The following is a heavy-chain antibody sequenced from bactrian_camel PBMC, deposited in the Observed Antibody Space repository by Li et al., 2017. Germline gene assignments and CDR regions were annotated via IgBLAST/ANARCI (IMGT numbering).Heavy chain of an antibody. D-gene: IGHD8*01. Sequence: QVQLVESGGGSVQPGGSLKLSCVVSGSTRCNYKMNWYRQAPGKERELVSYRENDGSTTYADSVKGRFTSSQDNAKNTAYLQMNMLKPEDTAMYYCKITSPLSSPAECAPLKWGQGTQVTVS. CDR1: GSTRCNYK. CDR2: RENDGST. J-gene: IGHJ4*01. CDR3: KITSPLSSPAECAPLK. V-gene: IGHV3S53*01.